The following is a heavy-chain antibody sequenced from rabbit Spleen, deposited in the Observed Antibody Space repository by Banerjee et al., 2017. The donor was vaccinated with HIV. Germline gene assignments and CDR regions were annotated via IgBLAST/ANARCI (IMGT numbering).Heavy chain of an antibody. J-gene: IGHJ4*01. V-gene: IGHV1S40*01. CDR3: ARDLVGVIGWNFYL. CDR2: IDSSDGDT. D-gene: IGHD1-1*01. CDR1: GFSFSSIHW. Sequence: QSLEESGGDLVKPGASLTLTCKASGFSFSSIHWICWVRQAPGKGLEWIACIDSSDGDTDYANWPKGRFTISKTSSTAVTLQMTSLTAADTATYFCARDLVGVIGWNFYLWGPGTLVTVS.